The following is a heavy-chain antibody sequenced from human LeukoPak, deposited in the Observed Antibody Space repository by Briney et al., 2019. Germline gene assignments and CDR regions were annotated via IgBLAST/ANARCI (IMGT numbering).Heavy chain of an antibody. CDR2: IWFDGTNQ. D-gene: IGHD7-27*01. J-gene: IGHJ4*02. CDR3: ARGVPGAETGDFDY. CDR1: GFTFSSYG. Sequence: PGRSLRLSCAASGFTFSSYGMHWVRQAPGKGLEWVAVIWFDGTNQYYADSVEGRFTISRDNSKSTLYLQINSLRAEDTAVYYCARGVPGAETGDFDYWGQGTLVTVSS. V-gene: IGHV3-33*08.